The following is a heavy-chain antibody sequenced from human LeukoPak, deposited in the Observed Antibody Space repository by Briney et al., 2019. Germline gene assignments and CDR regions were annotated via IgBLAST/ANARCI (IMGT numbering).Heavy chain of an antibody. V-gene: IGHV4-39*07. CDR3: ARVSSSWPHYYFDY. Sequence: SETLSLTCTVSGGSISGSSYYWAWLRQPPGKGLEWIGNIHFSGSTYYNPSLQSRVTMPVDTSKNQFSLKLNSVTAADTAVYYCARVSSSWPHYYFDYWGQGTRVTASS. CDR2: IHFSGST. J-gene: IGHJ4*02. CDR1: GGSISGSSYY. D-gene: IGHD6-13*01.